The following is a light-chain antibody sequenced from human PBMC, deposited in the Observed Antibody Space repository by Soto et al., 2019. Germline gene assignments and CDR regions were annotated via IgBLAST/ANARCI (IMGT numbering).Light chain of an antibody. CDR3: KSYAGSNTYV. CDR1: KSDIRVYGL. V-gene: IGLV2-8*01. Sequence: QSLLTQPPSASGSRGQSFTISCTGTKSDIRVYGLVYWYQHHPGKAPLLIIYEVVQRPSGVPDRLSGSKSGNTASLTVSGLQAADEADYFCKSYAGSNTYVFGSGTKVTVL. J-gene: IGLJ1*01. CDR2: EVV.